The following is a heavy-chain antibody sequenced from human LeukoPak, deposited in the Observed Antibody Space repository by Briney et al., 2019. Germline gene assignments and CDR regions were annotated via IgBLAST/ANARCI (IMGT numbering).Heavy chain of an antibody. V-gene: IGHV1-24*01. CDR2: FDPEDGET. CDR1: GYTLTELS. J-gene: IGHJ6*02. CDR3: ATDSTVTRHYYYYGMDV. D-gene: IGHD4-17*01. Sequence: VASVKVSCKVSGYTLTELSMHWVRQAPGKGREWMGGFDPEDGETIYAQKFQGRVTMTEDTSTDTAYMELSSLRSEDTAVYYCATDSTVTRHYYYYGMDVWGQGTTVTVSS.